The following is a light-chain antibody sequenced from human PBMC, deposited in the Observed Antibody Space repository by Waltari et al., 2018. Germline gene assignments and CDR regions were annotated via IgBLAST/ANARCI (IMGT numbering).Light chain of an antibody. CDR1: QSVSSN. J-gene: IGKJ3*01. Sequence: EIVMTQSPATLPVAPGERDTLSCRVSQSVSSNLAWYQQKPGQAPRLLIYGASTRATGIPARFSGSGSGTEFTLTISSLQSEDFAVYYCQQYNNWVFTFGPGTKVDIK. CDR2: GAS. V-gene: IGKV3-15*01. CDR3: QQYNNWVFT.